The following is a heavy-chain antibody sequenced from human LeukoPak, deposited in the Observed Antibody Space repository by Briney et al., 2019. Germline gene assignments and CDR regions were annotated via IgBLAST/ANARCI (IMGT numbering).Heavy chain of an antibody. V-gene: IGHV3-7*01. Sequence: GGSLRLSCAASGFTLSSYWMSWVRQAPGKGLEWVANIKQDGSEKYYVDSVKGRFTISRDNAKNSLYLQMNSLRAEDTAVYYCARALGYSSGWYSPYYYYGMDVWGQGTTVTVSS. CDR3: ARALGYSSGWYSPYYYYGMDV. CDR2: IKQDGSEK. J-gene: IGHJ6*02. CDR1: GFTLSSYW. D-gene: IGHD6-19*01.